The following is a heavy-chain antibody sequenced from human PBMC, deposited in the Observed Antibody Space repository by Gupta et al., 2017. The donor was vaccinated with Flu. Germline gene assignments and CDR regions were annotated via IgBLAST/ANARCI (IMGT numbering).Heavy chain of an antibody. CDR2: MNPNKDNT. D-gene: IGHD2-15*01. CDR1: GYTFISYD. J-gene: IGHJ4*02. CDR3: ARMVGYSAKQVRLDY. Sequence: QVQLVQSGAEVTKPGASVTVSCKASGYTFISYDINWVRQAPGQGLEWMGWMNPNKDNTGYAQKFQGRVTMTRDTSISTFYMELSSLRSEDTAVYYCARMVGYSAKQVRLDYWGQGTLVTVSS. V-gene: IGHV1-8*01.